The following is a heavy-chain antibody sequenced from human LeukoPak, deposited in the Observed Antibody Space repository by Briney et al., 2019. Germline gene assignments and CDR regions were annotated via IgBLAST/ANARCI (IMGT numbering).Heavy chain of an antibody. CDR1: GGSFSGYY. V-gene: IGHV4-34*01. Sequence: SETLSLTCAVYGGSFSGYYWSWIRQPPGKGLEWIGEINHSGSTNYNPSLKGRVTISVDTSKNQFSLKLSSVTAADTAVYYCARGLKITMVRGRLDNWFDPWGQGTLVTVSS. CDR3: ARGLKITMVRGRLDNWFDP. D-gene: IGHD3-10*01. J-gene: IGHJ5*02. CDR2: INHSGST.